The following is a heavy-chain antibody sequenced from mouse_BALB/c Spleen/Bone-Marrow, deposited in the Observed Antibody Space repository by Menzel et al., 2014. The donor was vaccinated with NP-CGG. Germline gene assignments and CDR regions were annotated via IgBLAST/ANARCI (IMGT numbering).Heavy chain of an antibody. CDR2: IWGGGST. CDR3: ARIYFDFDGFAY. J-gene: IGHJ3*01. Sequence: QVQLQQSGPGLVAPSQSLSITCTVSGFSLTDCGVSWIRQPPGKGLEWLGVIWGGGSTYYNSALKSRLSISKDNSRSQVFLKMNSLQTDDTAMYYCARIYFDFDGFAYWGQGTLVTVSA. CDR1: GFSLTDCG. D-gene: IGHD2-4*01. V-gene: IGHV2-6-5*01.